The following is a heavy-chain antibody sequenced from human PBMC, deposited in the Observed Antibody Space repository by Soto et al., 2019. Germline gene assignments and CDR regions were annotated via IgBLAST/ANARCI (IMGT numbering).Heavy chain of an antibody. CDR3: ARAPPRGEQQPNHYYYYYYMDV. D-gene: IGHD6-13*01. CDR1: GGSIISDGNY. CDR2: IYYSGST. Sequence: PSETLSLTCTVSGGSIISDGNYWSWIRQHPGKGLEWIGYIYYSGSTNYNPSLKSRVTISVDTSKNQFSLKLSSVTAADTAVYYCARAPPRGEQQPNHYYYYYYMDVWGKGTTVTVSS. V-gene: IGHV4-61*08. J-gene: IGHJ6*03.